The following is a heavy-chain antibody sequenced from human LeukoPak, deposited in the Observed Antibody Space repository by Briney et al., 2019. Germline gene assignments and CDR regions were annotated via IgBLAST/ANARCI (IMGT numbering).Heavy chain of an antibody. J-gene: IGHJ4*02. CDR1: GGSFSGYY. CDR3: ARGRAAAGTDY. Sequence: SETLSLTCAVYGGSFSGYYWGWIRQPPGKGLEWIGEINHSGSTNYNPSLKSRVTISVDTSKNQFSLKLSSVTAADTAVYYCARGRAAAGTDYWGQGTLVTVSS. V-gene: IGHV4-34*01. CDR2: INHSGST. D-gene: IGHD6-13*01.